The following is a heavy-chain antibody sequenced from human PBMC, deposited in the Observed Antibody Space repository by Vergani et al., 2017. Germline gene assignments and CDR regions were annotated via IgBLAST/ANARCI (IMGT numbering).Heavy chain of an antibody. V-gene: IGHV1-8*01. CDR1: GYTFNTYD. CDR2: MNTNNGGT. Sequence: QVQLVQSGAEVKKPGAPVKVSCKASGYTFNTYDIYWVRQAPGQGLEWMGWMNTNNGGTAYAQKFQGRVTMTWGTSIITAYMELTSLNSEDTAIYYCARRNRELTITPDAFVIWGQGTMVTVAS. J-gene: IGHJ3*02. CDR3: ARRNRELTITPDAFVI. D-gene: IGHD5-12*01.